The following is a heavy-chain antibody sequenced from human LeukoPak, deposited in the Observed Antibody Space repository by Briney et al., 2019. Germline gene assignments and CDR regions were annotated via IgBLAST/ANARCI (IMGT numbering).Heavy chain of an antibody. CDR2: IYYSGST. J-gene: IGHJ3*02. D-gene: IGHD4-17*01. V-gene: IGHV4-39*07. CDR3: ASPHDYGDYDAFDI. CDR1: GGSISSSSYY. Sequence: PSETLSLTCTVSGGSISSSSYYWGWIRQPPGKGLEWIGSIYYSGSTYYNPSLKSRVTISVDTSKNQFSLKLSSVTAADTAVYYCASPHDYGDYDAFDIWGQGTMVTVSS.